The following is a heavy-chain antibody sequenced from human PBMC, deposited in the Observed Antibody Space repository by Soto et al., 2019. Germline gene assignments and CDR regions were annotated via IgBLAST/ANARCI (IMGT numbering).Heavy chain of an antibody. V-gene: IGHV3-15*01. CDR3: TTNCNYYDSSGYPDD. D-gene: IGHD3-22*01. CDR1: GFTFSNAW. CDR2: IKSKTDGGTT. J-gene: IGHJ4*02. Sequence: GGSLRLSCAASGFTFSNAWMSWVRQAPGKGLEWVGRIKSKTDGGTTDYAAPVKGRFTISRDDSKNTLYLQMNSLKTEYTAVYYCTTNCNYYDSSGYPDDWGQGTLVTVSS.